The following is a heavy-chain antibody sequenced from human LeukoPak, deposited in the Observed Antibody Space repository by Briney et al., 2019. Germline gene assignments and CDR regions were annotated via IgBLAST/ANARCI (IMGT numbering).Heavy chain of an antibody. V-gene: IGHV3-23*01. D-gene: IGHD3-10*01. Sequence: GGSLTLSCAPSGLLFSNYAMSWLRQAPGKGLEWVSTIDNGGTTYCPAPLKGRFTISRDNSKNTLYLQRNSLSAEDTATYYCAKSRGSGTYCFDCWGQGTLVTVSS. CDR2: IDNGGTT. J-gene: IGHJ4*02. CDR3: AKSRGSGTYCFDC. CDR1: GLLFSNYA.